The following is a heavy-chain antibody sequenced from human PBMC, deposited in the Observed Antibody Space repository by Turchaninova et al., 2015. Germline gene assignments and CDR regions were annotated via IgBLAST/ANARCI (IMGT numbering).Heavy chain of an antibody. Sequence: QVQLQESGPGLVKPSETLSLPCAVSGYSISSGYYWGWIRQPPGKELEWIGSVYLTGSTYYNPSLRSRVTLSVDTSKNQFSLKLSSGTAADTAVYYCARSGGSGAPFDSWGRGTLVTVSS. V-gene: IGHV4-38-2*01. J-gene: IGHJ4*02. CDR1: GYSISSGYY. CDR2: VYLTGST. D-gene: IGHD2-15*01. CDR3: ARSGGSGAPFDS.